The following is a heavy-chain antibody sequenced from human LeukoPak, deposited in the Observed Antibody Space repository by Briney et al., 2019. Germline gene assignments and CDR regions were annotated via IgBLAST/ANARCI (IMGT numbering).Heavy chain of an antibody. CDR3: ARDGYYYDSSSYSYYFDY. D-gene: IGHD3-22*01. J-gene: IGHJ4*02. CDR1: GGSISSYY. V-gene: IGHV4-4*07. Sequence: SETLSLTCTVSGGSISSYYWSWIRQPAGKGLEWIGRIYTSGSTNYNPSLKSRVTMSVDTSKNQFSLKLSSVTAADTAVYYCARDGYYYDSSSYSYYFDYWDQGTLVTVSS. CDR2: IYTSGST.